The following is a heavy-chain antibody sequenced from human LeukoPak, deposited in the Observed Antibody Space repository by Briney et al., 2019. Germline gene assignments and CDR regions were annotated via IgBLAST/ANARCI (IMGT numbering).Heavy chain of an antibody. CDR2: IYYSGST. V-gene: IGHV4-59*01. D-gene: IGHD3-10*01. CDR1: GGSLSSYY. CDR3: ARDPSRFGELWGYYYYGMDV. Sequence: SETLSLTCTVSGGSLSSYYWSWIRQPPGKGLEWIGYIYYSGSTNYNPSLKSRVTISVDTSKNQFSLKLSSVTAADTAVYYCARDPSRFGELWGYYYYGMDVWGQGTTVTVSS. J-gene: IGHJ6*02.